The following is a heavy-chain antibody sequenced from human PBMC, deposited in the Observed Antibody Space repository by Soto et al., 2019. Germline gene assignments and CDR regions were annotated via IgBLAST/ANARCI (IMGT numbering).Heavy chain of an antibody. CDR1: GGTFSSYA. Sequence: SVKVSCKASGGTFSSYAISWVRQAPGQGLEWMGGIIPIFGTANYAQKFQGRVTITADESTSTAYMELSSLRSEDTAVYFCAASYDALLAGNFAFDIWGHGTMVTVSS. CDR3: AASYDALLAGNFAFDI. CDR2: IIPIFGTA. D-gene: IGHD6-19*01. J-gene: IGHJ3*02. V-gene: IGHV1-69*13.